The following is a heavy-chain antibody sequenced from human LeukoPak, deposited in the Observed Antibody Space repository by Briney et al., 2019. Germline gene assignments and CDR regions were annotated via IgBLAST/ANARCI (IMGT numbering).Heavy chain of an antibody. Sequence: SQTLSLTCAISGDSVSNINGAWNWIRQSPSRGLEWLGRTYYRSKWYDEYAESMRGRITISPDTSMDQYSLHVLSVTPEDTAVYYCARDLGNTGWYTFDYWGQGILVTVSS. V-gene: IGHV6-1*01. D-gene: IGHD6-19*01. J-gene: IGHJ4*02. CDR1: GDSVSNINGA. CDR3: ARDLGNTGWYTFDY. CDR2: TYYRSKWYD.